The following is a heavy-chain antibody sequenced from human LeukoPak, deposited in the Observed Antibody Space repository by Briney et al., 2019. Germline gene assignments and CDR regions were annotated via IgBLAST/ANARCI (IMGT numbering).Heavy chain of an antibody. D-gene: IGHD2-8*01. V-gene: IGHV3-21*01. Sequence: GGSLRLSCAASGFTFSTYSINWVRQAPGKGLEWVSYISTSSSFIYYADSVKGRFTVSRDDAKSSLYLQMSSLRAEDTAVYYCARGYAPGAFDIWGHGTVVTVSS. CDR1: GFTFSTYS. CDR3: ARGYAPGAFDI. J-gene: IGHJ3*02. CDR2: ISTSSSFI.